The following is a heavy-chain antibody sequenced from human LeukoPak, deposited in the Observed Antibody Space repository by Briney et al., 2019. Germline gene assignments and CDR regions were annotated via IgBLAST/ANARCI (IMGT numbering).Heavy chain of an antibody. CDR2: ISAYNGNT. CDR1: GYTFTSYG. D-gene: IGHD3-9*01. V-gene: IGHV1-18*01. Sequence: ASVKVSCKASGYTFTSYGISWVRQAPGQGLEWMGWISAYNGNTNYAQKLQGRVPMTTDTSTSTAYMELRSLRSDDTAVYYCARDPGRYFDSYAIYGMDVWGQGTTVTVSS. CDR3: ARDPGRYFDSYAIYGMDV. J-gene: IGHJ6*02.